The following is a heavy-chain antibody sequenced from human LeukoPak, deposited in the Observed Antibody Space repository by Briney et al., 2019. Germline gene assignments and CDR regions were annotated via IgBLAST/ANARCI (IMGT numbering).Heavy chain of an antibody. CDR1: GFTFSGYA. CDR3: AREITLYYDSSGYYPRGHDAFDI. Sequence: GGSLRLSCAASGFTFSGYAIHWVRQAPGKGLEWVAVISYDGSNKYYADSVKGRFTISRDNSKNTLYLQMNSLRAEDTAVYYCAREITLYYDSSGYYPRGHDAFDIWGQGTMVTVSS. V-gene: IGHV3-30*04. J-gene: IGHJ3*02. D-gene: IGHD3-22*01. CDR2: ISYDGSNK.